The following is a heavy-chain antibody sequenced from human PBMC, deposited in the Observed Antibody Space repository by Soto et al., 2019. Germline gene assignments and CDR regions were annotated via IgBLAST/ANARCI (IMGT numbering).Heavy chain of an antibody. J-gene: IGHJ4*02. CDR2: IWYDGTQK. Sequence: QVQLEESGGGVVQPGRSLRLSCEASGFTFNTYSMHWVRQPPGKGLEWLAAIWYDGTQKYYADSVKGRFIISRDNSKKTLYLEMNSLSAEDPAVYYCARAGGTTVTGIWHFDSWGQGTLVTVSS. D-gene: IGHD4-17*01. V-gene: IGHV3-33*01. CDR3: ARAGGTTVTGIWHFDS. CDR1: GFTFNTYS.